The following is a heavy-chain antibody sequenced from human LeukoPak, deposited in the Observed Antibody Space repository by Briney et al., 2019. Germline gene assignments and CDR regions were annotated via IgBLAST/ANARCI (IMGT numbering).Heavy chain of an antibody. CDR2: ISYDGSNK. CDR1: GFTFSSYG. D-gene: IGHD6-19*01. J-gene: IGHJ4*02. Sequence: PGRSLRLSCAASGFTFSSYGMHWVRQAPGKGLEWVAVISYDGSNKYYADSVKGRFTISRDNSKNTLYLQMNSLRAEDTAVYYCARVLAVAVLDYWGQGTLVTVSS. V-gene: IGHV3-30*19. CDR3: ARVLAVAVLDY.